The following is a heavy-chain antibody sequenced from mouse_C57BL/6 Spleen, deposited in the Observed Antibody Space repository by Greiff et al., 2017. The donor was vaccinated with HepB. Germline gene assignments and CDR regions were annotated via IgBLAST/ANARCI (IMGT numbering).Heavy chain of an antibody. D-gene: IGHD1-1*01. V-gene: IGHV14-1*01. J-gene: IGHJ4*01. CDR1: GFNIKDYY. Sequence: VQLQQSGAELVRPGASVKLSCTASGFNIKDYYMHWVKQRPEQGLEWIGRIDPEDGDTEYAPKFQGKATMTADTSSNTAYLQLSSLTSEDSAVYYCARWTTVVAGDAMDYWGQGTSVTVSS. CDR2: IDPEDGDT. CDR3: ARWTTVVAGDAMDY.